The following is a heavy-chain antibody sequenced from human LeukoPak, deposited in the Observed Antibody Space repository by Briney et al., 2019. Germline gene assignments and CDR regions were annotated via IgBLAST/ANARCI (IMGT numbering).Heavy chain of an antibody. Sequence: SETLSLTCTVSGGSISSSNYYWGWIRQPPGKGREWIGSIYYSGSTYYNPSLKSRVTISIATSKNQFSLNLSSVTAADTAVYYCASSGWYQVVVYWGQGTLVTVSS. CDR3: ASSGWYQVVVY. CDR2: IYYSGST. CDR1: GGSISSSNYY. V-gene: IGHV4-39*07. D-gene: IGHD6-19*01. J-gene: IGHJ4*02.